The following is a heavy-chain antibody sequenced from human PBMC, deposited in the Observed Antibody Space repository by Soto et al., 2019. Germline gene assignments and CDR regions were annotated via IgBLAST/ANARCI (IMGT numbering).Heavy chain of an antibody. CDR3: VVYSSSSGRHFDY. CDR1: GYISSKYW. Sequence: GASLKISCKSSGYISSKYWIGWVRQMPGKGLEWMGIIYPGDSDTRYSPSFQGQVTISADKSITTAYLQWRSLKASDTAIYYCVVYSSSSGRHFDYWGQGTLVTVSS. J-gene: IGHJ4*02. CDR2: IYPGDSDT. V-gene: IGHV5-51*01. D-gene: IGHD6-6*01.